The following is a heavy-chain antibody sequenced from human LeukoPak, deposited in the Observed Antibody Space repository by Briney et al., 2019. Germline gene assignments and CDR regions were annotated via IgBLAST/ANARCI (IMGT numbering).Heavy chain of an antibody. Sequence: PGRSLRLSCAASGFTFSSYAMHWVRQAPGKGLEWVAVISYDGSNKYYADSVKGRFTISRDNSKNTLYLQMNSLRAEDTAVYYCAGTMVRGVRGAVGYWGQGTLVTVS. V-gene: IGHV3-30*04. CDR2: ISYDGSNK. D-gene: IGHD3-10*01. CDR1: GFTFSSYA. J-gene: IGHJ4*02. CDR3: AGTMVRGVRGAVGY.